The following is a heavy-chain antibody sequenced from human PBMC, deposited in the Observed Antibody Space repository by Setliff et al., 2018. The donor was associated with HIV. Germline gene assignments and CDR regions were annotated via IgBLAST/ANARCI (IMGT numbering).Heavy chain of an antibody. CDR3: ARLLVAGMLFDY. D-gene: IGHD2-15*01. Sequence: PSETLSLTCTVSGGSIISSTYFWGWIRQPPGKGLECIGNIYYSGSTSYNPSLKSRVTISVDTSKNQFSLKLGSVTAADTAVYYCARLLVAGMLFDYWGQGTLVTVSS. CDR1: GGSIISSTYF. CDR2: IYYSGST. V-gene: IGHV4-39*01. J-gene: IGHJ4*02.